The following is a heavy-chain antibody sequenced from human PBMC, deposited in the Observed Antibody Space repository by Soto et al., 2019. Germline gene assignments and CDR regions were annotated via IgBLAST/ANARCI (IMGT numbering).Heavy chain of an antibody. CDR1: GFTFSSYW. V-gene: IGHV3-74*01. CDR2: INSDGSST. D-gene: IGHD4-4*01. Sequence: GGFLRLSCAASGFTFSSYWMQWVRQAPGKGLVWVSGINSDGSSTSYADSVKGRFTISRDSAKNTLYLQMNSLRAEDTAVYYCSRDSYSALDYWGQGTLVTVSS. J-gene: IGHJ4*02. CDR3: SRDSYSALDY.